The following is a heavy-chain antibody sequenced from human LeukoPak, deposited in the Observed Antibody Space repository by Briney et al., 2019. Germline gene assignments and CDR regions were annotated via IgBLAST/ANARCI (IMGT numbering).Heavy chain of an antibody. CDR2: ISGSGGST. J-gene: IGHJ3*02. CDR1: GFTFSSYA. CDR3: AKYRITMIVVGGAFDI. D-gene: IGHD3-22*01. V-gene: IGHV3-23*01. Sequence: TGGSLRLSCAASGFTFSSYAMSWVRQAPGKGLGWVSAISGSGGSTYYADSVKGRFTISRDNSKNTLYLQMNSLRAEDTAVYYCAKYRITMIVVGGAFDIWGQGTMVTVSS.